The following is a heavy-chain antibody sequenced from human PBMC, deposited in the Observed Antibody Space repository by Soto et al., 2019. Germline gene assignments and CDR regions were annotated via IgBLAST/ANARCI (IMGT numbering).Heavy chain of an antibody. CDR2: TSYNGNNK. D-gene: IGHD3-10*01. V-gene: IGHV3-30*18. J-gene: IGHJ6*02. Sequence: GGSLRLSCAASGFNLSKYDVHWVRQAPGKGLEWVASTSYNGNNKYYGDSVKGRFTISRDNSKNTLHLEMITLRPEDTAVYYCAKDIKCEDFTYGYFYYGMDVWGQGTTVTVSS. CDR3: AKDIKCEDFTYGYFYYGMDV. CDR1: GFNLSKYD.